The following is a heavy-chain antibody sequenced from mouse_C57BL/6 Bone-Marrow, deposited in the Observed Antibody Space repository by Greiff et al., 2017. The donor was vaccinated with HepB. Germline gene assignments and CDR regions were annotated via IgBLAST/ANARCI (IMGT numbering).Heavy chain of an antibody. J-gene: IGHJ4*01. D-gene: IGHD1-1*01. V-gene: IGHV1-69*01. CDR1: GYTFTSYW. CDR3: ARRGDYYGSVDY. Sequence: QVQLQQPGAELVMPGASVKLSCKASGYTFTSYWMHWVKQRPGQGLEWIGEIDPSDSYTNYNQKFKGKSTLTVDKSSSTAYMQLSSLTSEDSAVYYCARRGDYYGSVDYWGQGTSVTVSS. CDR2: IDPSDSYT.